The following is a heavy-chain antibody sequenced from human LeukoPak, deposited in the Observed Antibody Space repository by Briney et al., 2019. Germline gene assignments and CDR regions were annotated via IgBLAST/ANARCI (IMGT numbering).Heavy chain of an antibody. CDR2: INAGNGNT. CDR3: ARDASRGSGYDSFDY. Sequence: ASVKVSCKASGYTFTSYAMHWVRQAPGQRLEWMGWINAGNGNTKYSQKFQGRVTMTRDTSTSTVYMELSSLRSEDTAVYYCARDASRGSGYDSFDYWGQGTLVTVSS. CDR1: GYTFTSYA. V-gene: IGHV1-3*01. J-gene: IGHJ4*02. D-gene: IGHD5-12*01.